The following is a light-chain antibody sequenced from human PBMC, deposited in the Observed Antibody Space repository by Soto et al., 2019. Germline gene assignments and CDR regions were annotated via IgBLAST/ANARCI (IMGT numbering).Light chain of an antibody. V-gene: IGLV2-11*01. CDR2: GVS. CDR3: CSYAGYYTLL. CDR1: TSDIGAYNY. Sequence: QSALTQPRSVSGSPGQSVTISCTGTTSDIGAYNYVSWYQQHPGKAPKLIIYGVSKRPSGVPERFSGSKSDSTASLTISGLQDEDEADYYCCSYAGYYTLLFGGGTQLTVL. J-gene: IGLJ2*01.